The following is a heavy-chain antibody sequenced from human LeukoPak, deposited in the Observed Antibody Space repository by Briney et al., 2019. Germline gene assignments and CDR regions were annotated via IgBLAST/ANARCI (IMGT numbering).Heavy chain of an antibody. J-gene: IGHJ2*01. V-gene: IGHV3-7*01. CDR1: GFTFSGYW. CDR2: IKEDGSDI. Sequence: PGGSLRLSCAASGFTFSGYWMGWVRQAPGKGLEWVADIKEDGSDIYSVDSVKGRFTISRDNAKNSLYLQMNSLRAEDTAVYYCARDTYRFFDLWGRGTLVTVSS. CDR3: ARDTYRFFDL.